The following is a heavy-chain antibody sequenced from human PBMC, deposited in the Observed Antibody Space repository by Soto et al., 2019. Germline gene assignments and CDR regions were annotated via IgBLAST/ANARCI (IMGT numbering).Heavy chain of an antibody. D-gene: IGHD1-1*01. CDR1: GFMFSNHG. CDR2: IWSDGNNR. J-gene: IGHJ4*02. CDR3: VRGDNWNDEASDY. V-gene: IGHV3-33*01. Sequence: QVQLVESGGGVVQPGRSLRLSCAASGFMFSNHGMHWVRQAPGKGLEWVAVIWSDGNNRYYADSVKGRFTISRDNSKKTVYLQMNSLRAEDTAVYYCVRGDNWNDEASDYWGKGTLVTVSS.